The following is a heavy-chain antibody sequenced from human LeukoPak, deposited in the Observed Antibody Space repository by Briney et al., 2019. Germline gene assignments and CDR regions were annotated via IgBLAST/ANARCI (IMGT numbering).Heavy chain of an antibody. J-gene: IGHJ3*02. CDR3: ARDGRIAVAYDAFDI. V-gene: IGHV4-39*07. CDR1: GGSISSSSYY. D-gene: IGHD6-19*01. CDR2: IYYSGST. Sequence: PSETLSLTCTVSGGSISSSSYYWGWIRQPPGKGLEWIGSIYYSGSTYYNPSLKSRVTISVDTSKNQFSLKLSSVTAADTAVYYCARDGRIAVAYDAFDIWGQGTMVTVSS.